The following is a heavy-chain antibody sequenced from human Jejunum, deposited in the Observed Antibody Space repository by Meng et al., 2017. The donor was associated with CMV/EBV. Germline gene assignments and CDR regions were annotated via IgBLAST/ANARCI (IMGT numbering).Heavy chain of an antibody. CDR1: AGPISGYY. CDR3: ARESGSYYWFDP. D-gene: IGHD1-26*01. V-gene: IGHV4-4*07. Sequence: QVLLQESGPGLLKSSETLSLTCFVSAGPISGYYWSWIRQPAGKGLEWIGRIYTSGSTHYNPSLRSRLTMSVDLAKNQISLKLSSVTAADTAVYYCARESGSYYWFDPWGQGTLVTSPQ. CDR2: IYTSGST. J-gene: IGHJ5*02.